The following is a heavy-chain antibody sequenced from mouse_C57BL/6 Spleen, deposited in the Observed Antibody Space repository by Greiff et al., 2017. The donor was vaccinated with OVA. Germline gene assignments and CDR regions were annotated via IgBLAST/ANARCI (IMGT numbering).Heavy chain of an antibody. J-gene: IGHJ1*03. V-gene: IGHV14-4*01. CDR2: IDPENGDT. CDR1: GFNIKDDY. D-gene: IGHD1-1*01. Sequence: VQLQQSGAELVRPGASVTFSCTASGFNIKDDYMHWVKQRPEQGLEWIGWIDPENGDTEYASKFQGKATITADTSSNTAYLQLSSLTSEDTAVYYCTPIPNGSRGYWYFDVWGTGTTVTVSS. CDR3: TPIPNGSRGYWYFDV.